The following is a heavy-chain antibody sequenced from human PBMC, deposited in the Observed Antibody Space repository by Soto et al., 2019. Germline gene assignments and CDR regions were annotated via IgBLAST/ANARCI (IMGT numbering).Heavy chain of an antibody. D-gene: IGHD4-17*01. CDR1: GGTFSSYA. J-gene: IGHJ6*02. CDR3: AREGGYGGNYYYYGMDV. V-gene: IGHV1-69*04. Sequence: ASVKVSCKASGGTFSSYAISWVRQAPGQGLEWMGRIIPILGIANYAQKFQGRVTITADKSTSTAYMELSSLRSEDTAVYYCAREGGYGGNYYYYGMDVWGQGTTVTVSS. CDR2: IIPILGIA.